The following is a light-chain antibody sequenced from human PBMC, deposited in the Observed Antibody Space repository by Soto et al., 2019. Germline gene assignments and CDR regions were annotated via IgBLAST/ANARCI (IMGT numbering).Light chain of an antibody. CDR2: GAS. V-gene: IGKV3-20*01. J-gene: IGKJ2*01. CDR3: QQYGRT. Sequence: DIVLTQSPGTLSLSPGDRATLSCRSSQSVNSNYLAWYQQKPGQAPRLLFFGASTRATGIPDRFRGSGSGTDFTLTINRLEPEDFAVYYCQQYGRTFGQGTKLEIK. CDR1: QSVNSNY.